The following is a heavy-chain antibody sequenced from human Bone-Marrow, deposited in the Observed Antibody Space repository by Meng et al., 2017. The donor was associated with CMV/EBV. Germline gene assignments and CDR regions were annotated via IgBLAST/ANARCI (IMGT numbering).Heavy chain of an antibody. Sequence: LSLTCAASGFTFSSYSMNWVRQAPGKGLEWVSSISSSSSYIYYADSVKGRFTISRDNAKNSLYLQMNSLRAEDTAVYYCTRDRTEYFDYWGQGTLVTVSS. CDR1: GFTFSSYS. J-gene: IGHJ4*02. CDR2: ISSSSSYI. D-gene: IGHD4-17*01. CDR3: TRDRTEYFDY. V-gene: IGHV3-21*01.